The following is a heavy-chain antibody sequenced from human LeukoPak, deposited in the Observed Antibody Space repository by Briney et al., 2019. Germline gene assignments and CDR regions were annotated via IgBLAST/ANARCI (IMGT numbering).Heavy chain of an antibody. V-gene: IGHV3-30*03. CDR2: ISYDGSNK. J-gene: IGHJ5*02. D-gene: IGHD2-15*01. CDR3: ARVEGLCSAGSCGNWFDP. CDR1: GFTFSSFG. Sequence: GRSLRLSCAASGFTFSSFGMHWVRQAPGRGLEWVAVISYDGSNKYYADSVKGRFTISRDNSKNTLYLQMSSLRSDDTAVYYCARVEGLCSAGSCGNWFDPWGQGTLVTVSS.